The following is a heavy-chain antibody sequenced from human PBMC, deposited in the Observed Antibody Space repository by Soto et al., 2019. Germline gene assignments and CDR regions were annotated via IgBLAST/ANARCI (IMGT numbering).Heavy chain of an antibody. CDR3: ARDRYCRSTSCYADAFDI. Sequence: EVQLVESGGGLVQPGGSLRLSCAASGFTFSSYWMHWVRQAPGKGLVWVSHISSDGRSTSDGDSVTGRFNISRDNAKNTLYLQMNSLRAEDTAVYYCARDRYCRSTSCYADAFDIWGQGTMVTVSS. D-gene: IGHD2-2*01. V-gene: IGHV3-74*01. CDR1: GFTFSSYW. J-gene: IGHJ3*02. CDR2: ISSDGRST.